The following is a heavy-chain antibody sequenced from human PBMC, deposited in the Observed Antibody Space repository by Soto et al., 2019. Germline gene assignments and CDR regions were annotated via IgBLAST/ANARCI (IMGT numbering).Heavy chain of an antibody. D-gene: IGHD2-15*01. J-gene: IGHJ5*02. CDR1: GGSISSGGYY. CDR3: AREVVVVAARAHWFDP. CDR2: IYYSGST. V-gene: IGHV4-61*08. Sequence: PSETLSLTCTVSGGSISSGGYYWSWIRQHPGKGLEWIGYIYYSGSTNYNPSLKSRVTISVDTSKNQFSLKLSSVTAADTAVYYCAREVVVVAARAHWFDPWGQGTLVTVSS.